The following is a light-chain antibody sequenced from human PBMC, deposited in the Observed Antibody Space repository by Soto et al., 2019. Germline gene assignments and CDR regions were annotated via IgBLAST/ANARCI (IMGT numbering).Light chain of an antibody. CDR2: EVN. Sequence: QSVLTQPPSASGSPGQSVTISCTGTSSDVGAYNSVSWYQQHPGKAPRLMIYEVNKQPSGVPDRFSGSKSGNMASLTVSGLQAEDEADYYCNSHGGSNNFWVFGGGTKLTVL. CDR1: SSDVGAYNS. CDR3: NSHGGSNNFWV. V-gene: IGLV2-8*01. J-gene: IGLJ3*02.